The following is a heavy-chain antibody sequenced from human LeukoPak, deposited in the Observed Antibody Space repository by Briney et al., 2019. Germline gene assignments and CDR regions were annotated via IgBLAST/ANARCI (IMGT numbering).Heavy chain of an antibody. D-gene: IGHD4-23*01. CDR1: GGSFSGYY. CDR3: ARGLATVVTH. CDR2: INHSGST. J-gene: IGHJ4*02. V-gene: IGHV4-34*01. Sequence: SETLSLTCAVYGGSFSGYYWSWIRQPPGKGLEWIGEINHSGSTNYNPSLKSRVTISVDTSKNQFSLELSSVTAADTAVYYCARGLATVVTHWGQGTLVTVSS.